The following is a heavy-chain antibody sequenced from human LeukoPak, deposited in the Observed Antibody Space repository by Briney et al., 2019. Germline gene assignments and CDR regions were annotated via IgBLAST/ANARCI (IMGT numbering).Heavy chain of an antibody. V-gene: IGHV3-23*01. Sequence: PGGSLRLSCAASGFTFSSYAMIWVRQAPGKGLEWVSTISASGGSTYYADSVKGRFTISRDNSENTLFLQMNSLRAEDTAVYYCARVGSAWSYFDYWGQGTLVTVSS. CDR1: GFTFSSYA. J-gene: IGHJ4*02. D-gene: IGHD6-19*01. CDR3: ARVGSAWSYFDY. CDR2: ISASGGST.